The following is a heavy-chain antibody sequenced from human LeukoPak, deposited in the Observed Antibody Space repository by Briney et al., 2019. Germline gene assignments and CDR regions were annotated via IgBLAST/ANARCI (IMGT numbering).Heavy chain of an antibody. CDR3: ARDAGYGSGSPYYYYGMDV. Sequence: PGRSLRLSCAASGFTFSSYGMHWVRQAPGKGLEWVAVIWYDGSNKYYADSVKGRFTISRDNSKSTLYLQMNSLRAEDTAVYYCARDAGYGSGSPYYYYGMDVWGQGTTVTVSS. CDR2: IWYDGSNK. J-gene: IGHJ6*02. CDR1: GFTFSSYG. D-gene: IGHD3-10*01. V-gene: IGHV3-33*01.